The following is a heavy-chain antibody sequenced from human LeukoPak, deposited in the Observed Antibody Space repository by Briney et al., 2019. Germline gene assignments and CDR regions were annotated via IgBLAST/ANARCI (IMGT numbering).Heavy chain of an antibody. Sequence: SETLSLTCTVSGGSITSNHWSWVRQPPGKGLEWIGRVHHSGGTSYNPSLRSRVTISIDKSENRFSLKLNSVTAADTAVYYCARHGGHYQSDDWGQGTLVTVSS. J-gene: IGHJ4*02. CDR3: ARHGGHYQSDD. D-gene: IGHD2-21*01. V-gene: IGHV4-4*02. CDR2: VHHSGGT. CDR1: GGSITSNH.